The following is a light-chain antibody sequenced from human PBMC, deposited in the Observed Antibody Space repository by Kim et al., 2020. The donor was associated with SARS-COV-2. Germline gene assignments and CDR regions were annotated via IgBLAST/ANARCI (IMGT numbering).Light chain of an antibody. CDR1: QSVRSRY. CDR2: GAS. J-gene: IGKJ2*01. Sequence: EIVLTQSPGTLSVSPGERASLSCRASQSVRSRYLAWYQQKPGQAPRLIMYGASSRAAGIPDRLIGSGSGTDFTLTISRLEPEDLAVYYCQQYGSSPFTFGQGTKLEI. CDR3: QQYGSSPFT. V-gene: IGKV3-20*01.